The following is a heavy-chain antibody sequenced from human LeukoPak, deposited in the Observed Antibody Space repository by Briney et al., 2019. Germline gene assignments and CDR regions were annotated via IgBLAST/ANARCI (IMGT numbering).Heavy chain of an antibody. V-gene: IGHV4-34*01. Sequence: PSETLSLTCAVYGGPFSGYYWSWIRQPPGKGLEWIGEINHSGSTNYNPSLKSRVTISVDTSKNQFSLKLSSVTAADTAVYYCARIPVIGYCSGGSCYRPYNWFDPWGQGTLVTASS. D-gene: IGHD2-15*01. CDR2: INHSGST. J-gene: IGHJ5*02. CDR1: GGPFSGYY. CDR3: ARIPVIGYCSGGSCYRPYNWFDP.